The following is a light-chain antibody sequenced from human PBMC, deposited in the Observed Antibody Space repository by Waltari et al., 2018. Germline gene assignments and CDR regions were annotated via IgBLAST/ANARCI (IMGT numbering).Light chain of an antibody. CDR3: QTYNNYGT. CDR2: DAS. CDR1: QSISSW. Sequence: DIQMTQSPSTLSASVGDRFTITCRASQSISSWLAWYQQKPGKAPKLLIYDASSLESGVPSRFSGSGSGTEFTLTISSLQPDDSATYWCQTYNNYGTFGQGTKVEI. V-gene: IGKV1-5*01. J-gene: IGKJ1*01.